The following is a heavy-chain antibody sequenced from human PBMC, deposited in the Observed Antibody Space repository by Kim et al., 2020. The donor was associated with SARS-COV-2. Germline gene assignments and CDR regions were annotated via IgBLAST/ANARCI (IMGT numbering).Heavy chain of an antibody. V-gene: IGHV4-39*01. CDR3: ARAGEVGYYYGMDV. J-gene: IGHJ6*02. D-gene: IGHD1-26*01. CDR2: IYYSGST. CDR1: GGSISSSSYY. Sequence: AETLSLTCTVSGGSISSSSYYWGWIRQPPGKGLEWIGRIYYSGSTYYNPSLKSRVTISVDTSKNQFSLNLSSVTAADTAVYYCARAGEVGYYYGMDVWGQGTTVTVSS.